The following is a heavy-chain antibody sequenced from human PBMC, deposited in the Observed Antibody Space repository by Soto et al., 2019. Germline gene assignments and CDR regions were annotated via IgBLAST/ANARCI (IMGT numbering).Heavy chain of an antibody. CDR3: AKSLVIPGPLFDY. CDR1: GFTFSSCA. J-gene: IGHJ4*02. V-gene: IGHV3-23*01. Sequence: PGGSLRLSWAASGFTFSSCAMNWVRQAPGKGLEWVSTISGSGGSAYYADSVKGRFTISRDNSKNTLYLQMNSLRAEDTAVYYCAKSLVIPGPLFDYWGQGTLVTVSS. D-gene: IGHD2-2*01. CDR2: ISGSGGSA.